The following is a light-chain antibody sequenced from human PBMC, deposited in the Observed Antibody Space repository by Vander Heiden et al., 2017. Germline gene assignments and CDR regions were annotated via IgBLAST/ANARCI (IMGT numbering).Light chain of an antibody. V-gene: IGKV3-20*01. CDR3: QQYGSSPRYT. CDR2: GAS. J-gene: IGKJ2*01. CDR1: QSVSSSY. Sequence: EIVLTQSPATLSLSPGERATLSCRASQSVSSSYLAWYQQKPGQAPRLLIYGASSRGTGIPDRFSGSGSGTDFTLTISRLEPEDVAVYYCQQYGSSPRYTFGQGTKLEIK.